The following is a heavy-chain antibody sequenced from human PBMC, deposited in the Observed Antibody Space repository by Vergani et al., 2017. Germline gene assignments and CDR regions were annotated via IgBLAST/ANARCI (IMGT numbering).Heavy chain of an antibody. Sequence: QVQLQESGPGLVKPSQTLSLTCTVSGGSINSHNYYWSWIRQPAGKGLEWIGRIHTSGSTNYNPSLKSRVTMSEDTSKNQVSLNLTSVTAADTAVYFCARGSCLGGSCYKPRFDYWGKGILVTVSS. J-gene: IGHJ4*02. CDR2: IHTSGST. CDR3: ARGSCLGGSCYKPRFDY. D-gene: IGHD2-15*01. CDR1: GGSINSHNYY. V-gene: IGHV4-61*02.